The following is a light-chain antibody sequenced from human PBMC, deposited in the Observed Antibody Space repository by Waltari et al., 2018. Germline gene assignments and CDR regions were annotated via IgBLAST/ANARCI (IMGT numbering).Light chain of an antibody. V-gene: IGLV6-57*02. CDR1: SGSIASNY. Sequence: NFMLTQPHSVSESPGKTVTISCTGSSGSIASNYVQWYPQRPGSAPTTVIYEDNQTPSGVPDRFSGSIDSSSNSASLTISGLKTEDEADYYCQSYDSSNQVFGGGTKLTVL. J-gene: IGLJ3*02. CDR3: QSYDSSNQV. CDR2: EDN.